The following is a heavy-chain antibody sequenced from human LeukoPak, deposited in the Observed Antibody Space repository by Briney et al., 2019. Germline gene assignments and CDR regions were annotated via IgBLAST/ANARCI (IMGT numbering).Heavy chain of an antibody. D-gene: IGHD3-10*01. CDR1: GFTVSRNF. J-gene: IGHJ4*02. V-gene: IGHV3-53*01. Sequence: PGGSLRLSCAATGFTVSRNFMSWVRQAPGKGLEWVSVIYSGGSTYYADSVKGRYTISRDNSKSTLYLQMNTLRAEDTAVYYCARVPMVRGFTWYYFDFWGQGTLVTVSS. CDR3: ARVPMVRGFTWYYFDF. CDR2: IYSGGST.